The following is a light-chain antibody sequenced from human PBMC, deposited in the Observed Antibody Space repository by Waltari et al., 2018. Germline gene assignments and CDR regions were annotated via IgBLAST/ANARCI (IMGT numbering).Light chain of an antibody. CDR3: QHYVSLPVT. J-gene: IGKJ1*01. V-gene: IGKV3-20*01. Sequence: EVVLTQSPGPLSLSPGERATLSCRASQSVSGALAWYQQNPGQAPRLLIYGASNRATGIPDRFSGSGSGTDFSLIISRLEPEDFAVYYCQHYVSLPVTFGQGTKVEIK. CDR2: GAS. CDR1: QSVSGA.